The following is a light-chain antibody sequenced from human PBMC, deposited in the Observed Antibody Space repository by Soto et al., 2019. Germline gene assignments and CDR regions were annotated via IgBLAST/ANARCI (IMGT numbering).Light chain of an antibody. V-gene: IGKV3-20*01. CDR1: QSLSSSQ. Sequence: EIVLTQSPGTLSLSTGERATLSCRASQSLSSSQLAWYQQKPGQAPRLLIHDASSRATGISDRFTGSGSGTDFTLTITTLEPEDFAVYYCQQYGSSPRTFGLGTKVDI. CDR2: DAS. CDR3: QQYGSSPRT. J-gene: IGKJ1*01.